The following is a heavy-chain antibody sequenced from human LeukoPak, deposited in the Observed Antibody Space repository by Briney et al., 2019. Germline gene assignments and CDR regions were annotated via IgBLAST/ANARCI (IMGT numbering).Heavy chain of an antibody. CDR1: GFTVSSNY. V-gene: IGHV3-66*01. CDR3: AKGYYYDSSGYFDY. Sequence: GGPLRLSCAASGFTVSSNYMSWVRQAPGKGLEWVSVIYSGGSTYYADSVRGRFTISRDNSKNTLYLQMNSLRAEDTAVYYCAKGYYYDSSGYFDYWGQGTLVTVSS. J-gene: IGHJ4*02. CDR2: IYSGGST. D-gene: IGHD3-22*01.